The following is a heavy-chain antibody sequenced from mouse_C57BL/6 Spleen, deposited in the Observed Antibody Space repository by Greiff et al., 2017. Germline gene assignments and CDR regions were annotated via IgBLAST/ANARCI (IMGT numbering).Heavy chain of an antibody. Sequence: EVKLEESGGGLVKPGGSLKLSCAASGFTFSSYAMSWVRQTPEKRLEWVATISDGGSYTYYPDNVKGRFTISRDNAKNNLYLQMSHLKSEDTAMYYCARDQETAQATRNAMDYWGQGTSVTVSS. CDR2: ISDGGSYT. CDR3: ARDQETAQATRNAMDY. J-gene: IGHJ4*01. D-gene: IGHD3-2*02. CDR1: GFTFSSYA. V-gene: IGHV5-4*01.